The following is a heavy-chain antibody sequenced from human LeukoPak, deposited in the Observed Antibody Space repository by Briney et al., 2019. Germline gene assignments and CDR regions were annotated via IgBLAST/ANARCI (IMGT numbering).Heavy chain of an antibody. CDR3: ARDVGGYNYGYSLDY. V-gene: IGHV4-59*12. J-gene: IGHJ4*02. Sequence: SETLSLTCTVSGGSISSYYWSWIRQPPGKGLEWIGYIYYSGSTNYNPSLKSRVTMSVDTSKNQFSLKLNSVTAADTAVYYCARDVGGYNYGYSLDYWGQGTLVSVSS. CDR2: IYYSGST. D-gene: IGHD5-18*01. CDR1: GGSISSYY.